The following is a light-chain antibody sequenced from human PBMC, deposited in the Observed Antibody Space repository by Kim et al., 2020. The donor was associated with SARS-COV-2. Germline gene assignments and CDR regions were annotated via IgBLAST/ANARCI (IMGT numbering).Light chain of an antibody. CDR3: QQYNKWPPRYT. V-gene: IGKV3-15*01. CDR2: DAS. CDR1: QSVSSD. J-gene: IGKJ2*01. Sequence: SPGERATLSCRASQSVSSDLAWYQQNPGQPPRLLIYDASTRATGIPARFSGSGSGTEFTLTISSLQSEDFAAYYCQQYNKWPPRYTFGQGTKLEI.